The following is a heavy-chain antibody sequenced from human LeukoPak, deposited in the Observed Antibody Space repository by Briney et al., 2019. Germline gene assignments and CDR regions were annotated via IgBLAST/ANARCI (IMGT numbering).Heavy chain of an antibody. V-gene: IGHV3-30-3*01. CDR3: ANVLYGSGSYYRGNGAFDY. CDR2: ISYDGSNK. Sequence: GGSLRLSCAASGFTFSSYAMHWVRQAPGKGLEWVAVISYDGSNKYYADSVKGRFTISRDNSKNTLYLQMNSLRAEDTAVYYCANVLYGSGSYYRGNGAFDYWGQGTLVTVSS. CDR1: GFTFSSYA. J-gene: IGHJ4*02. D-gene: IGHD3-10*01.